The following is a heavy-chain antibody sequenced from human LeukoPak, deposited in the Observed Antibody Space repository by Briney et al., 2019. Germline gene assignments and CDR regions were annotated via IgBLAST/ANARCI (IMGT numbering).Heavy chain of an antibody. J-gene: IGHJ4*02. V-gene: IGHV3-23*01. D-gene: IGHD6-19*01. CDR1: GFTFSSYA. CDR2: ISGSGANT. Sequence: GGSLRLSCAASGFTFSSYAINWVRQAPGKGLEWVSAISGSGANTYYADSVKGRFTISRDNSKNTLYLQMNSLRAEDTAVYYCAKEGLYSSGWYYFDYWGQGTLVTVSS. CDR3: AKEGLYSSGWYYFDY.